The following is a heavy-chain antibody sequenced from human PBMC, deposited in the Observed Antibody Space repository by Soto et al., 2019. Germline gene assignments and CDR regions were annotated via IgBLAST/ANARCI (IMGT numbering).Heavy chain of an antibody. V-gene: IGHV4-34*01. CDR1: GGSFSGYY. Sequence: SETLSLTCAVYGGSFSGYYWSWIRQPPGKGLEWIGEINHSGSTNYNPSLKSRVTISVDTSKNQFSLKLSSVTAADTAVYYCARAHSGDDFWSGYYLEWFDPWGQGTLVTVSS. J-gene: IGHJ5*02. CDR2: INHSGST. CDR3: ARAHSGDDFWSGYYLEWFDP. D-gene: IGHD3-3*01.